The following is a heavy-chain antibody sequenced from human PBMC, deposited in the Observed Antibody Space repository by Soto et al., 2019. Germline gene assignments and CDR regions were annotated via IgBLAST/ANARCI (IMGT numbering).Heavy chain of an antibody. D-gene: IGHD3-22*01. CDR3: ARLSSGYYYMGFDY. Sequence: QVQLVESGGGVVQPGRSLRLSCAASGFTFSSYAMHWVRQAPGKGLEWVAVISYDGSNKYYADSVKGLFTISRDNSKNTLYLQMNSLRAEDTAVYYCARLSSGYYYMGFDYWGQGTLVTVSS. CDR2: ISYDGSNK. J-gene: IGHJ4*02. V-gene: IGHV3-30-3*01. CDR1: GFTFSSYA.